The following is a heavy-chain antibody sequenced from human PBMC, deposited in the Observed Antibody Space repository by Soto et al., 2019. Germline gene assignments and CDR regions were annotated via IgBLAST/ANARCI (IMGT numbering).Heavy chain of an antibody. Sequence: ASVKVFSKASGYTVTSYGISWVRQAPGQGLEWMGSISAYNGNTNYAQKLQGRVTMTTDTSTSTAYMELRSLRSDETAVYYCARGGDYDILTGYYISDYYYGMDVWGQGTTVTVSS. V-gene: IGHV1-18*04. D-gene: IGHD3-9*01. J-gene: IGHJ6*02. CDR3: ARGGDYDILTGYYISDYYYGMDV. CDR1: GYTVTSYG. CDR2: ISAYNGNT.